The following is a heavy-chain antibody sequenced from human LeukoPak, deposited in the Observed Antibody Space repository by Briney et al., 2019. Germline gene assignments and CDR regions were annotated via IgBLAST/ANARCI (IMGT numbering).Heavy chain of an antibody. Sequence: SETLSLTCTVSGVSISSYYWSWIRQPAGKGLEWIGRIYTSGSTNYNPSLKSRVTISVDTSKNQFSLKLSSVTAADTAVYYCARDSDDFWSGYPEYWGQGTLVTVSS. J-gene: IGHJ4*02. CDR1: GVSISSYY. D-gene: IGHD3-3*01. CDR3: ARDSDDFWSGYPEY. CDR2: IYTSGST. V-gene: IGHV4-4*07.